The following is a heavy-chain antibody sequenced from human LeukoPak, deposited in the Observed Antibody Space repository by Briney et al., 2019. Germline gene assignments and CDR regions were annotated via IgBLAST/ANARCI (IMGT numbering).Heavy chain of an antibody. CDR2: INPNSGGT. V-gene: IGHV1-2*02. CDR1: GYTFTGYY. D-gene: IGHD3-10*01. Sequence: ASVKVSCKASGYTFTGYYMHWVRQAPGQGLEWMGWINPNSGGTNYAQKFQGRVTMTRDTSISTAYMELSRLRSDDTAVYYCARETMVRGVIRFDYWGQGTLVTVSS. J-gene: IGHJ4*02. CDR3: ARETMVRGVIRFDY.